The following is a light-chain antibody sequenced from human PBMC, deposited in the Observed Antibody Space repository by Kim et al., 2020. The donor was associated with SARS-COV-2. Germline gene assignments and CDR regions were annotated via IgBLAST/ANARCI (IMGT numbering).Light chain of an antibody. CDR2: ATS. J-gene: IGKJ4*01. CDR1: QGVGSR. Sequence: DIQMTQSPSSLSASVGDRVTITCRASQGVGSRVAWYQQKPEKAPKSLIYATSSLQFGVPSRFSGRGSGTYFTLTISNLQPEDSATYYCQQHDTYPLTFGGGTKVDIK. CDR3: QQHDTYPLT. V-gene: IGKV1D-16*01.